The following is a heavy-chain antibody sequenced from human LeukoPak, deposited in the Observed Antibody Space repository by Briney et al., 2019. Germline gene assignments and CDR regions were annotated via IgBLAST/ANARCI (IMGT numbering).Heavy chain of an antibody. D-gene: IGHD5-24*01. V-gene: IGHV3-21*04. Sequence: GGSLRLSCAASGFTFSSYSMNWVRQAPGKGLEWVSSISSSSSYIYYADSVKGRFTISRDNAKNSLYLQMNSLRAEDTALYYCAKGYRKGRWLPLDYWGQGTLVTVSS. J-gene: IGHJ4*02. CDR3: AKGYRKGRWLPLDY. CDR1: GFTFSSYS. CDR2: ISSSSSYI.